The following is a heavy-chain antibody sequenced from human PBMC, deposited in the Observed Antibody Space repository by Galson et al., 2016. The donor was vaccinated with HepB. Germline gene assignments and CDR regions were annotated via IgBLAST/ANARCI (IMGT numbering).Heavy chain of an antibody. CDR3: VRGGKFHPTRDYYLYYMDV. V-gene: IGHV3-23*01. CDR2: ISGSGGGTYT. CDR1: ESTFSSYG. Sequence: SLRLSCAASESTFSSYGMSWVRQAPGKGLEWVSAISGSGGGTYTYYADSVKGRFTISRDNSKNTVYLQMNSQRREDTAVYYCVRGGKFHPTRDYYLYYMDVLGKGATVTVSS. J-gene: IGHJ6*03. D-gene: IGHD3-16*01.